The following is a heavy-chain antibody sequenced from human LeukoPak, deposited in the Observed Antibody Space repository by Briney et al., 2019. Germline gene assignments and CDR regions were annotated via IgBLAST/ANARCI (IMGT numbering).Heavy chain of an antibody. Sequence: PGGSLRLSXAASGFTFDDYAMHWVRQPPGKGLEWVSLISENADRKYYADSVKGRFTISRDNSKNSLYLQMNGLRTEDTALYYCAKVDYYDWYFDLWGRGTLVTVSS. J-gene: IGHJ2*01. CDR3: AKVDYYDWYFDL. CDR2: ISENADRK. V-gene: IGHV3-43*02. D-gene: IGHD3-22*01. CDR1: GFTFDDYA.